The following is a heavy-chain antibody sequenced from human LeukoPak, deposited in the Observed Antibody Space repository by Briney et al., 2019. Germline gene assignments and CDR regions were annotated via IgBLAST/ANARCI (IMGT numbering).Heavy chain of an antibody. CDR2: ISGSGGST. CDR3: AKDRPGYYYDSSGYYPDFDY. D-gene: IGHD3-22*01. J-gene: IGHJ4*02. CDR1: GFTFSSYA. Sequence: GGSLRLSCAASGFTFSSYAMSWVRQAPGKGLEWVSAISGSGGSTYYADSVKGRFTISRDSSKNTLYLQMNSLRAEDTAVYYCAKDRPGYYYDSSGYYPDFDYWGQGTLVTVSS. V-gene: IGHV3-23*01.